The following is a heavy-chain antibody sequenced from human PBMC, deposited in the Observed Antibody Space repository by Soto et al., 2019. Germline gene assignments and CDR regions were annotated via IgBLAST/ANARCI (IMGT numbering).Heavy chain of an antibody. V-gene: IGHV1-18*01. CDR1: GFTFSNYG. J-gene: IGHJ6*02. CDR3: ARDIESVTAKHFFYYYAMDV. D-gene: IGHD2-8*01. Sequence: ASVKVSCKASGFTFSNYGLNWVRQAPGQGLEWMGWVSANNGHTDYAQNLQGRVSMTTDTSTSTAYMELRGLTFDDTAVYYCARDIESVTAKHFFYYYAMDVWGQGTTVTAP. CDR2: VSANNGHT.